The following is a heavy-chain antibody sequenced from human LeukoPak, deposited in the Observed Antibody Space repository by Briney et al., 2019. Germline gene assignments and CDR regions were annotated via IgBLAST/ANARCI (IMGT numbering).Heavy chain of an antibody. V-gene: IGHV4-31*03. CDR2: IYYSGST. Sequence: SQTLSLTCTVSGGSINSGGYSWSWIRQHPGKGLEWIGYIYYSGSTYYNPSLKSRVTISVDTSKNQFSLKLSSVTAADTAVYYCARIGPSGAYYMDVWGKGTTVTVSS. J-gene: IGHJ6*03. CDR3: ARIGPSGAYYMDV. CDR1: GGSINSGGYS. D-gene: IGHD1-26*01.